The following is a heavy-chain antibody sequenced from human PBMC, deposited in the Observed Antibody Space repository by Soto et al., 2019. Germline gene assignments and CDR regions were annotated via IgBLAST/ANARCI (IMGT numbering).Heavy chain of an antibody. CDR3: ARTRMIESWIDY. V-gene: IGHV4-59*01. D-gene: IGHD2-21*01. J-gene: IGHJ4*01. CDR2: VYYSGST. Sequence: SETLSLTCDVSGDSISTYYWSWIRQPPGKGLEWIGYVYYSGSTLYNPSLESRVTLSIDMSKKQVSLKLSSVIATDTAVYYCARTRMIESWIDYWGHGTLVTVSS. CDR1: GDSISTYY.